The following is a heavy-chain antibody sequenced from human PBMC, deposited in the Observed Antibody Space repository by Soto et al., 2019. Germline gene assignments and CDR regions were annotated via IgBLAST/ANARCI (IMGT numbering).Heavy chain of an antibody. CDR2: IYPSDSDT. CDR3: ARGGVSTRTFDY. J-gene: IGHJ4*02. CDR1: GYSFTSYF. Sequence: PGESLKISWRGSGYSFTSYFIVLVRQMPGKGLELMGIIYPSDSDTRYRPSFQGQVTISADKSISSAYLQWSSLRASDTAMYYCARGGVSTRTFDYWGQGTPVTLSS. V-gene: IGHV5-51*01. D-gene: IGHD3-3*01.